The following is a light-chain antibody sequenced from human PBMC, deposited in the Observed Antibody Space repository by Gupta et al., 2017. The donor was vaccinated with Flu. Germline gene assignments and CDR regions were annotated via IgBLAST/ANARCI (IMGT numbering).Light chain of an antibody. V-gene: IGLV1-40*01. CDR2: GNS. Sequence: QSVLTQPPSVSGAPGQRVTISCTGSSSNIGAGYDVHWYQQLPGTAPKLLIYGNSNRPSGVPDRFSGSKSGTSASLAITGLQAEDEAYDYCQSYDSSLREVFGGGTKLTVL. J-gene: IGLJ3*02. CDR3: QSYDSSLREV. CDR1: SSNIGAGYD.